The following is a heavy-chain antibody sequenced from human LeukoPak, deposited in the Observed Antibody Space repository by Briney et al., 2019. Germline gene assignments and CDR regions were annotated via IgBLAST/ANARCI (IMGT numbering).Heavy chain of an antibody. Sequence: PGGSLRLSCAASGFTLSSYNMNWVRHAPGKGLEWVSSIRSSSSYTFYADSVKGRFIISRDNAKNSLYLQMNSLRGEDTAVYYCRGYCSGSNCYNTPRGFDIWGQGTMVTVSS. CDR2: IRSSSSYT. V-gene: IGHV3-21*01. CDR1: GFTLSSYN. CDR3: RGYCSGSNCYNTPRGFDI. J-gene: IGHJ3*02. D-gene: IGHD2-15*01.